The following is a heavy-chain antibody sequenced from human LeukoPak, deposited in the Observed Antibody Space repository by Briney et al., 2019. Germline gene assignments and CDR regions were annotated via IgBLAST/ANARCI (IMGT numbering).Heavy chain of an antibody. CDR1: GFTFSTYS. V-gene: IGHV3-9*01. Sequence: PGESLRLSCAASGFTFSTYSMNWVRQAPGKGLEWVSGITWNSGDIGYAESVKGRFTISRDNAKNSLHLQMNSLTSDDTALYYCTRDISGGYFNWFDPWGQGTLVFVSS. J-gene: IGHJ5*02. D-gene: IGHD2-15*01. CDR3: TRDISGGYFNWFDP. CDR2: ITWNSGDI.